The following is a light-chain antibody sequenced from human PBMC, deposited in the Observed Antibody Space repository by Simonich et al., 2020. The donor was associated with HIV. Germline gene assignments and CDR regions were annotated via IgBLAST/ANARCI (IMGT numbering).Light chain of an antibody. Sequence: DIQMTQSPSSLSASLGDRVTITCRASQSINTYLNCYQHKPGKAPKLLIYAASSLQGGVPSRFSGSGSGTDFTLTISSLQPEDFATYYCQQSYITLPYTFGQGTKLEIK. CDR3: QQSYITLPYT. CDR1: QSINTY. J-gene: IGKJ2*01. CDR2: AAS. V-gene: IGKV1-39*01.